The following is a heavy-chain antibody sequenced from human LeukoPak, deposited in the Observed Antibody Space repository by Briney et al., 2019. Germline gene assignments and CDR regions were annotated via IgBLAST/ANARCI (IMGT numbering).Heavy chain of an antibody. CDR2: IRYDGSNK. Sequence: GGSLRLSCAASGFTFSSYGMHWVCQAPGKGLEWVAFIRYDGSNKYYADSVKGRFTISRDNAKNSLYLQMNSLRAEDTAVYYCARVGGGGNAYYFDYWGQGTLVTVSS. J-gene: IGHJ4*02. D-gene: IGHD3-16*01. CDR3: ARVGGGGNAYYFDY. CDR1: GFTFSSYG. V-gene: IGHV3-30*02.